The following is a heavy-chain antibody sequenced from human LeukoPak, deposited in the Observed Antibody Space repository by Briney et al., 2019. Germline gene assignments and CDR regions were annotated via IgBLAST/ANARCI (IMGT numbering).Heavy chain of an antibody. CDR3: ATVDRYSSSWYNHNWFDP. CDR2: ISAYNGNT. J-gene: IGHJ5*02. Sequence: ASVKVSCKASGYTFTSYGISWVRQAPGQGLEWMGWISAYNGNTIYAQKFQGRVTMTEDTSTDTAYMELSSLRSEDTAVYYCATVDRYSSSWYNHNWFDPWGQGTLVTVSS. D-gene: IGHD6-13*01. V-gene: IGHV1-18*01. CDR1: GYTFTSYG.